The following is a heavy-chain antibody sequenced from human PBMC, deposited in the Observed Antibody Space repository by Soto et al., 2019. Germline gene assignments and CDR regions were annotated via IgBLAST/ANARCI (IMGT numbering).Heavy chain of an antibody. Sequence: SETLSLTCAVSTESLRGYYWTWIRQSPGEGMEWIGYLSYTGSVHYNPSLKSRVAISVDTSKNQFSLKLHSVTAADTAVYYCATSYDYIDATFNFWGQGTLVTVSS. CDR1: TESLRGYY. V-gene: IGHV4-59*01. CDR2: LSYTGSV. J-gene: IGHJ4*02. CDR3: ATSYDYIDATFNF. D-gene: IGHD4-4*01.